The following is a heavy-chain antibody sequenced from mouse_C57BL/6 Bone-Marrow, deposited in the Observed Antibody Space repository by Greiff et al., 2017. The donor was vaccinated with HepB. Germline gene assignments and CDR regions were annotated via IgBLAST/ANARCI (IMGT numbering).Heavy chain of an antibody. Sequence: VQLQESGAELARPGASVKLSCKASGYTFTSYGISWVKQRTGQGLEWIGEIYPRSGNTYYNEKLKGKATLTADKSTSTAYMELRSLTSEDSAVYFCARNPYYYGSSSWFAYWGQGTLVTVSA. CDR1: GYTFTSYG. CDR2: IYPRSGNT. CDR3: ARNPYYYGSSSWFAY. J-gene: IGHJ3*01. D-gene: IGHD1-1*01. V-gene: IGHV1-81*01.